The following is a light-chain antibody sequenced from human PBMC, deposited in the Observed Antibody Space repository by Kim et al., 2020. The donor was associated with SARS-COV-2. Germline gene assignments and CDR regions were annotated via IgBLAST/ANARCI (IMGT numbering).Light chain of an antibody. CDR3: QRYVSAPCT. Sequence: VRDSVTITCRTIQAIRSSLAWCKQRPGQVPNLLIYAALTVQSWVPSLCSVSGSKPDFSLTICSLQPEHVATYYSQRYVSAPCTFGPGSKMDI. CDR2: AAL. J-gene: IGKJ1*01. CDR1: QAIRSS. V-gene: IGKV1-27*01.